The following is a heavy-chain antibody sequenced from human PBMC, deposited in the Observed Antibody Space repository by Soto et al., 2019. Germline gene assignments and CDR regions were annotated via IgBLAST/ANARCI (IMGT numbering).Heavy chain of an antibody. D-gene: IGHD3-22*01. V-gene: IGHV4-34*01. CDR3: ARAPYYSESRGSPPDY. J-gene: IGHJ4*02. CDR2: INHSGST. CDR1: GGSFSGYY. Sequence: QVQLQQWGAGLLKPSETLSLTCAVYGGSFSGYYWSWIRQPPGKGLEWIGEINHSGSTNYNPSLKSRITISVDTPRNQVSLQLSSATAAYTAVYYCARAPYYSESRGSPPDYWGQGTLVTVSS.